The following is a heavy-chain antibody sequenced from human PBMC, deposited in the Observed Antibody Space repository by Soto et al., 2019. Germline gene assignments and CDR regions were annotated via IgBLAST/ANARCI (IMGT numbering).Heavy chain of an antibody. Sequence: EVQLVESGGGLVKPGGSLRLSCAASGFTFSSYSMNWVRQAPGKGLEWVSSISSSSSYIYYADSVKGRVTISRDNAKNSLYLQMNSLRAEDTAVYYCERYFGGSRFPNWFDPWGQGTLVTVSS. CDR3: ERYFGGSRFPNWFDP. CDR2: ISSSSSYI. J-gene: IGHJ5*02. CDR1: GFTFSSYS. D-gene: IGHD3-10*01. V-gene: IGHV3-21*01.